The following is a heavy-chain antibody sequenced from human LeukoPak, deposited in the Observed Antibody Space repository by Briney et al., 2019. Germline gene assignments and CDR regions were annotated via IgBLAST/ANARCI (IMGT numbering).Heavy chain of an antibody. CDR2: INNDGSST. V-gene: IGHV3-74*01. Sequence: GGSLRLSCAASGFTFSTYWMHWVRQAPGKGLVWVSRINNDGSSTTYADSVKGRFTISRDNAKNTLYLQMNSLRAEDTAVYYCASFGSSFGGDDLWGQGTLVTVSS. J-gene: IGHJ5*02. D-gene: IGHD6-13*01. CDR3: ASFGSSFGGDDL. CDR1: GFTFSTYW.